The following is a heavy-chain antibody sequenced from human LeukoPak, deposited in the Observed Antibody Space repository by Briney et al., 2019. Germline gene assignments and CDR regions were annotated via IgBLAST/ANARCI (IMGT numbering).Heavy chain of an antibody. V-gene: IGHV1-18*04. Sequence: ASVKVSCKASGYTFTSYGISWVRQAPGQGLEWMGWISAYNGNTNYAQKLQGRVTMTTDTSTSTAYMVLRSLRSDDKAVYYCSGRTYYDILACYPDYWGQGTLVTVSS. J-gene: IGHJ4*02. D-gene: IGHD3-9*01. CDR1: GYTFTSYG. CDR3: SGRTYYDILACYPDY. CDR2: ISAYNGNT.